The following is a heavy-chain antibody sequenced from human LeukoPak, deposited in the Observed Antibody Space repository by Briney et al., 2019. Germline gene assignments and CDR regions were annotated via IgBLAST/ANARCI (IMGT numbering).Heavy chain of an antibody. Sequence: PGGSLRLSCAASGFTLRNYAMSWVRQAPGKGLEWVANIKQDGSEKYYVDSVKGRFTISRDNAKNSLYLQMNSLRAEDTAVYYCARGHRIITGNSYYFDYWGQGTLVTVSS. CDR3: ARGHRIITGNSYYFDY. V-gene: IGHV3-7*01. D-gene: IGHD1-20*01. J-gene: IGHJ4*02. CDR2: IKQDGSEK. CDR1: GFTLRNYA.